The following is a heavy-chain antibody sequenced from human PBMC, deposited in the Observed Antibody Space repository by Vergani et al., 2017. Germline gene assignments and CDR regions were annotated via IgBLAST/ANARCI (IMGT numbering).Heavy chain of an antibody. CDR3: YTGYHDY. J-gene: IGHJ4*02. D-gene: IGHD5-12*01. V-gene: IGHV3-15*01. CDR1: GITFKNAW. Sequence: EVQVVESGGGLIKPGGSLRLSCVVSGITFKNAWINWVRQAPGKGLEWIGRIRSKNDGGTADYAAPLKGRFTISRDDSKDSAFLLVNNLKTEDTAVYFCYTGYHDYWGQGTLVTGSS. CDR2: IRSKNDGGTA.